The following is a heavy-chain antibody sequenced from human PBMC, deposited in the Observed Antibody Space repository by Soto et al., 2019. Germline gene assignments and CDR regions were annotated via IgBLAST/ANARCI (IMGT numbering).Heavy chain of an antibody. J-gene: IGHJ6*02. CDR3: AKDYMGITNYYYGMDV. CDR1: GFTFSSYA. D-gene: IGHD7-27*01. V-gene: IGHV3-23*01. Sequence: GGSLRLSCAASGFTFSSYAMSWVRQAPGKGLEWVSAISGSGVSTYYADSVKGRFTISRDNSKNTLYLQMNSLRAEDTAVYYCAKDYMGITNYYYGMDVWGQGPTVTV. CDR2: ISGSGVST.